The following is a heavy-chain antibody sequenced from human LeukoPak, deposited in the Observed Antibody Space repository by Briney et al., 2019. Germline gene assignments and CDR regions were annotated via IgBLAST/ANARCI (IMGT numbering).Heavy chain of an antibody. D-gene: IGHD3-22*01. CDR2: INPNSGGT. CDR3: ARGSGYYYDSSGFGDFDY. V-gene: IGHV1-2*06. CDR1: GYTFTGYY. Sequence: GSVKVSCKASGYTFTGYYMHWVRQAPGQGLEWMGRINPNSGGTNYAQKFQGRVTMTRDTSISTAYMELSRLRSDDTAVYYCARGSGYYYDSSGFGDFDYWGQGTLVTVSS. J-gene: IGHJ4*02.